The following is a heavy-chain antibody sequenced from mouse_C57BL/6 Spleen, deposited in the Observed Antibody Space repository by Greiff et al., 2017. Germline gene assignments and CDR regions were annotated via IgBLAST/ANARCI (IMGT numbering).Heavy chain of an antibody. CDR2: ISYDGSN. V-gene: IGHV3-6*01. CDR3: ARDRDYGTLDN. D-gene: IGHD1-1*01. J-gene: IGHJ4*01. Sequence: EVQVVESGPGLVKPSQSLSLTCSVTGYSITSGYYWNWIRQFPGNKLEWMGYISYDGSNNYNPSLKNRISITRDTSKNQFFLKLNSVTTEDTATYYCARDRDYGTLDNWGQGTSVTVSS. CDR1: GYSITSGYY.